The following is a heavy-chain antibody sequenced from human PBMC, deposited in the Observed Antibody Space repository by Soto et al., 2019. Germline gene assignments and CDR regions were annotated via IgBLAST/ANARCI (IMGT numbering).Heavy chain of an antibody. CDR3: ARSADIVATTVSTRYYYCYGMDV. Sequence: PGGSLKISCKGSGYSFTSYWIGWVRQMPGKGLEWMGIIYPGDSDTRYSPSFQGQVTISADKSISTAYLQWSSLKASDTAMYYCARSADIVATTVSTRYYYCYGMDVWGQGTTVTVSS. V-gene: IGHV5-51*01. CDR2: IYPGDSDT. D-gene: IGHD5-12*01. CDR1: GYSFTSYW. J-gene: IGHJ6*02.